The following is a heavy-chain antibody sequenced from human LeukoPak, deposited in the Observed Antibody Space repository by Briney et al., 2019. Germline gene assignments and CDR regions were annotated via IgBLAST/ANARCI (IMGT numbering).Heavy chain of an antibody. Sequence: PGGSLRLSCAASGFTFSSYGMHWVRQAPGKGLEWVAFIWYDGSNKYYADSVKGRFTISRDNSKNTLYLQMNSLRAEDTAVYYCANAVSYYYFDYWGQGTLVTVSS. CDR1: GFTFSSYG. D-gene: IGHD1-26*01. CDR2: IWYDGSNK. V-gene: IGHV3-30*02. CDR3: ANAVSYYYFDY. J-gene: IGHJ4*02.